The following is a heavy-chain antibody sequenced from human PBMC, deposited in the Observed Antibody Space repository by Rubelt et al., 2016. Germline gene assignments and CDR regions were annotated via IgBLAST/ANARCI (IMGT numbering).Heavy chain of an antibody. D-gene: IGHD1-26*01. Sequence: STSYADSVKGRFTISRDNAKNTLYLQMNSLRAEDTAVYYCARDQRPYSIPYACDIWGQGTMVTVSS. CDR2: ST. J-gene: IGHJ3*02. V-gene: IGHV3-74*01. CDR3: ARDQRPYSIPYACDI.